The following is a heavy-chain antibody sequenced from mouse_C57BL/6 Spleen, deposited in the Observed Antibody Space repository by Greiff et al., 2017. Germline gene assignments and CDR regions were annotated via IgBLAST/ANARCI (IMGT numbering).Heavy chain of an antibody. J-gene: IGHJ4*01. CDR1: GYAFSSYC. CDR2: IYPGDGDT. CDR3: ARARAMDY. V-gene: IGHV1-80*01. Sequence: VQLQESGAELVKPGASVKISCKASGYAFSSYCMNWVKQRPGKGLEWIGQIYPGDGDTNYNGKFKGKGTLTADKSSSTAYMQLSSLTSDGSAVYFSARARAMDYWGQGTSVTVSS.